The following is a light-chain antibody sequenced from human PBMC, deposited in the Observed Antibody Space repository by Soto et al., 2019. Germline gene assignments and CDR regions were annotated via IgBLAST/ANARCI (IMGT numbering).Light chain of an antibody. CDR3: QQYRNWPRT. Sequence: EIMLTQSPATLSVSPGERVTLSCRASQSVDINLAWYQQKPGQAPRLLIYGASTRATDMPGRFSGRGSGTEFTLTISSLQSEDYAVYYCQQYRNWPRTFGQGTKVDI. J-gene: IGKJ1*01. V-gene: IGKV3-15*01. CDR1: QSVDIN. CDR2: GAS.